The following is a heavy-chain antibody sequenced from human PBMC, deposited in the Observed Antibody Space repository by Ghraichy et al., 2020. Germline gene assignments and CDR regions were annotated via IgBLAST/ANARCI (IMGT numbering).Heavy chain of an antibody. CDR3: ATRRARYCSSTSCYGQRGYYFDY. Sequence: SQTLSLTCAVYGGSFSGYYWSWIRQPPGKGLEWIGEINHSGSTNYNPSLKSRVTISVDTSKNQFSLKLSSVTAADTAVYYCATRRARYCSSTSCYGQRGYYFDYWGQGTLVTVSS. CDR1: GGSFSGYY. CDR2: INHSGST. D-gene: IGHD2-2*01. J-gene: IGHJ4*02. V-gene: IGHV4-34*01.